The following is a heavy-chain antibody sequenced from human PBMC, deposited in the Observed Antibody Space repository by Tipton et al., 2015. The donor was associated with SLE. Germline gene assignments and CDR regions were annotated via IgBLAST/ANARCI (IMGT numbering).Heavy chain of an antibody. J-gene: IGHJ4*02. D-gene: IGHD3-10*01. CDR1: GFTFGSYG. V-gene: IGHV3-74*01. Sequence: SLRLSCAASGFTFGSYGMHWVRQAPGKGLEWVAVINGAGSITSYADSVQGRFTITRDNAKNTLYLEMSSLRDEDTAVYYCVSRWGVEYWGQGTLVTVSS. CDR3: VSRWGVEY. CDR2: INGAGSIT.